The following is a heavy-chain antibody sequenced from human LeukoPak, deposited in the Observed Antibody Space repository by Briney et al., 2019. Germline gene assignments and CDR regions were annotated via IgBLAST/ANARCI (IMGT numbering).Heavy chain of an antibody. CDR1: GFTFSSYG. Sequence: GGSLTLSCASSGFTFSSYGMSWVRQAPGKGLEWVSTISGSGGSTYYADSVRGRFTISRDNSKNMLYVQMRSLRAEDTAVYYCAKDVLFVLVTGDDAFDIWGQGTMVTVSS. J-gene: IGHJ3*02. CDR2: ISGSGGST. V-gene: IGHV3-23*01. CDR3: AKDVLFVLVTGDDAFDI. D-gene: IGHD2-21*02.